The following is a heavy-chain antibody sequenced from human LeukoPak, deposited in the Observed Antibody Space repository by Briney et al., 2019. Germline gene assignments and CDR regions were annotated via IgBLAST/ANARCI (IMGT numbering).Heavy chain of an antibody. CDR2: IGTAGDT. CDR3: ARTTTYYDFWSGYYEAPYYFDY. Sequence: GGSLRLSCAASGFTFNSYAMAWVRQATGKGLEWVSAIGTAGDTYYPGSVKGRFTISRENAKNSLYLQMNSLRAEDTAVYYCARTTTYYDFWSGYYEAPYYFDYWGQGTLVTVSS. J-gene: IGHJ4*02. CDR1: GFTFNSYA. V-gene: IGHV3-13*01. D-gene: IGHD3-3*01.